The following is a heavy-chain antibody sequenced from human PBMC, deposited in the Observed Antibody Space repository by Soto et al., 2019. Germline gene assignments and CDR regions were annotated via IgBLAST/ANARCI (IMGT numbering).Heavy chain of an antibody. D-gene: IGHD5-12*01. CDR2: IKDGGST. V-gene: IGHV4-34*01. CDR1: GGSLSGYY. J-gene: IGHJ4*02. CDR3: ARGQEGVVATH. Sequence: QVQLQQWGAGLLKPSETLSLNCAGNGGSLSGYYWSWIRQPPGKGLEWIGEIKDGGSTNYSPSLKSRATLSSDTSNNPFSLRLNSVTAADTGVYSCARGQEGVVATHWDQGTLVTVSS.